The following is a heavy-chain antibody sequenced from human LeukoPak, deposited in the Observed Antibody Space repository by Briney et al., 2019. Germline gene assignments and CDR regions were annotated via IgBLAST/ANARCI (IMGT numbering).Heavy chain of an antibody. J-gene: IGHJ3*02. CDR1: GFTFSAYA. Sequence: GGSLRLSCAASGFTFSAYAMMWVRPAPGKGPGWVSATRGGGGSAFYADSVKGRFTISRDNSKYTLFLQMNSLRAEDTAVYYCARDPNGDYIGAFDMWGPGTMVTVSS. CDR2: TRGGGGSA. CDR3: ARDPNGDYIGAFDM. V-gene: IGHV3-23*01. D-gene: IGHD4-17*01.